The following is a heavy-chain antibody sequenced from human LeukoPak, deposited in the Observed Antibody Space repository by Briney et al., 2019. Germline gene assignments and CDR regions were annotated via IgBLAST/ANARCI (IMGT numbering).Heavy chain of an antibody. CDR3: ARLGYSYGQQWHDDY. D-gene: IGHD5-18*01. Sequence: SQTLSLTCTVSGGSISSGGYYWSWIRQHPGKGLEWIGYIYYSGSTYYNPSLKSRVTISVDTSKNQFSLKLSSVTAADTAVYYCARLGYSYGQQWHDDYWGQGTLVTVSS. V-gene: IGHV4-31*03. CDR1: GGSISSGGYY. CDR2: IYYSGST. J-gene: IGHJ4*02.